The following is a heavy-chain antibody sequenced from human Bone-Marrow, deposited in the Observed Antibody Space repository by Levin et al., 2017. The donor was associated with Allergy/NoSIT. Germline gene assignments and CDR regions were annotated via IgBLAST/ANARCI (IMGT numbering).Heavy chain of an antibody. V-gene: IGHV3-74*01. J-gene: IGHJ4*02. CDR3: ARVSEQSPFDY. CDR2: INSDGSST. D-gene: IGHD6-19*01. Sequence: GGSLRLSCAASGFTFSSYWMHWVRQAPGKGLVWVSRINSDGSSTSYADSVKGRFTISRDNAKNTLYLQMNSLRAEDTAVYYCARVSEQSPFDYWGQGTLVTVSS. CDR1: GFTFSSYW.